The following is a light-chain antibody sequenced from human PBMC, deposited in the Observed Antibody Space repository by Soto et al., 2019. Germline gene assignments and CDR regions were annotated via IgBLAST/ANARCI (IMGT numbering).Light chain of an antibody. CDR3: QQYNSFLRT. CDR2: DAS. CDR1: HTISNW. Sequence: INVDQSPSVGSLSVLEFISLSCRASHTISNWLAWYQQKPGKAPKLLIYDASKLESGVPSRFSGSGSGTEFTLIISSLQPDDFATYYWQQYNSFLRTFGGGTKVDIK. J-gene: IGKJ4*02. V-gene: IGKV1-5*01.